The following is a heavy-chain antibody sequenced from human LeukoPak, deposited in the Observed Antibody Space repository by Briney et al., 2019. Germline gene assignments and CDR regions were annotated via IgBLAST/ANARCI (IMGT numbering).Heavy chain of an antibody. J-gene: IGHJ4*02. CDR2: ISYDGSNK. CDR1: GFTFSSYA. Sequence: PGGSLRLSCAASGFTFSSYAMHWVRQAPGKGLERVAVISYDGSNKYYADSVKGRFTISRDNSKNTLYLQMNSLRAEDTAVYYCARDLTYWGQGTLVTVSS. D-gene: IGHD3-9*01. CDR3: ARDLTY. V-gene: IGHV3-30-3*01.